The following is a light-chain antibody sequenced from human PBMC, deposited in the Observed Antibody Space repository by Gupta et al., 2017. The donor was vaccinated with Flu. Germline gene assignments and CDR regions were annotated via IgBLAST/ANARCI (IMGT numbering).Light chain of an antibody. CDR2: DVS. CDR3: RSYPTGSTSVVA. J-gene: IGLJ2*01. V-gene: IGLV2-14*04. CDR1: TSDDVGDNE. Sequence: GTGTTSDDVGDNEVSCYQQRPGTAPNLRFYDVSSRLSGMANRFSGSTSGNTGALTTPGLQAEDEADYYCRSYPTGSTSVVACGGGTKLTGL.